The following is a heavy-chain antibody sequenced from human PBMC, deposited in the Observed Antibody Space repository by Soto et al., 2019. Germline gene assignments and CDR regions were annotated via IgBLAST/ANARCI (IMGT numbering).Heavy chain of an antibody. V-gene: IGHV3-66*01. J-gene: IGHJ3*02. CDR2: IYSGGST. CDR1: GFTVSHYY. CDR3: ARGVPGTYAFDI. D-gene: IGHD3-10*01. Sequence: GGSLRLSCAASGFTVSHYYMTWVRQAPGKGLKWVSVIYSGGSTFYADSVKGRFIISRDKTENTLYLQMNSLRTEDTAIYYCARGVPGTYAFDIWGQGAMVTVSS.